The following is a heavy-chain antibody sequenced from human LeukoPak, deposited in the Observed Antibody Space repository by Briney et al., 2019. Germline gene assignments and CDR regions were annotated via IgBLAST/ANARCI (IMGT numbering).Heavy chain of an antibody. CDR3: ARCRYYGSGSYFDY. CDR2: IKQDGSEK. D-gene: IGHD3-10*01. Sequence: GGSLRLSCAASGFTFSSYWMSWVRQAQGKGLEWVANIKQDGSEKYYVDSVKGRFTISRDNAKNSLYLQMNSLRAEDTAVYYCARCRYYGSGSYFDYWGQGTLVTVSS. CDR1: GFTFSSYW. J-gene: IGHJ4*02. V-gene: IGHV3-7*01.